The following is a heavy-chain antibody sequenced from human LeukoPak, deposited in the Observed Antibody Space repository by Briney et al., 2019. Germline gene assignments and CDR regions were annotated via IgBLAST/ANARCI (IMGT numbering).Heavy chain of an antibody. J-gene: IGHJ4*02. Sequence: ASVKVSCKASGYTFTSYYMHWVRQAPGQGLEWMGWISAYNGNTNYAQKLQGRVTMTTDTSTSTAYMELRSLRSDDTAVYYCAREDFDWLLDYWGQGTLVTVSS. CDR2: ISAYNGNT. CDR1: GYTFTSYY. CDR3: AREDFDWLLDY. V-gene: IGHV1-18*04. D-gene: IGHD3-9*01.